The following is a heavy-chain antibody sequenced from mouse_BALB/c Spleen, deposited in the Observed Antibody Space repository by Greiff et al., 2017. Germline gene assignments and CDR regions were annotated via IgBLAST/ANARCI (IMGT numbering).Heavy chain of an antibody. CDR3: ARDLELTGTGAMDY. CDR1: GFTFSDYY. CDR2: ISDGGSYT. D-gene: IGHD4-1*01. V-gene: IGHV5-4*02. J-gene: IGHJ4*01. Sequence: EVQLVESGGGLVKPGGSLKLSCAASGFTFSDYYMYWVRQTPEKRLEWVATISDGGSYTYYPDSVKGRFTISRDNAKNNLYLQMSSLKSEDTAMYYCARDLELTGTGAMDYWGQGTSVTVSS.